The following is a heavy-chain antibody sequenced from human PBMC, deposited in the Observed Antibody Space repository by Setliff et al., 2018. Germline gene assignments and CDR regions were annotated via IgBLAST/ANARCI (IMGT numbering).Heavy chain of an antibody. J-gene: IGHJ4*02. CDR1: GGSISRSSYY. Sequence: SETLSLTCTVSGGSISRSSYYWGWIRQPPGKGLEWIGSIYHTGTTYYNPSLKSRVTMSVDTSKNQFSLKLTSVTAADTAVYYCRVWVDMIEVDSWAQGTLVTVSS. V-gene: IGHV4-39*07. D-gene: IGHD3-22*01. CDR3: RVWVDMIEVDS. CDR2: IYHTGTT.